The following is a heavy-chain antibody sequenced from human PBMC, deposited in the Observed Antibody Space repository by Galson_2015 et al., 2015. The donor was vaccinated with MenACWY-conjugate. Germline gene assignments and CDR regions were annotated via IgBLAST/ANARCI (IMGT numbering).Heavy chain of an antibody. CDR2: IYDSGTT. D-gene: IGHD2/OR15-2a*01. V-gene: IGHV4-61*08. Sequence: ATLFLCGAVSGGSASSRGYYGGWVRGTRGEGVGWIGLIYDSGTTNYNASHKGRVTISLDKSKNQVYLKLNSVKAADTAVYYCARDFSYWGQGTLVTVSS. CDR3: ARDFSY. J-gene: IGHJ4*02. CDR1: GGSASSRGYY.